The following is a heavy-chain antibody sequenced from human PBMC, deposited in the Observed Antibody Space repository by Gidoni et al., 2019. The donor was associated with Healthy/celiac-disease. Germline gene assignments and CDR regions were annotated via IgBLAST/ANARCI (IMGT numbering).Heavy chain of an antibody. V-gene: IGHV3-7*01. CDR2: IKQDGSEK. CDR3: ARDAPARSYGV. D-gene: IGHD5-18*01. CDR1: GFTFSSYW. Sequence: EVQLVESGGGLVQPGGSLRLSCAASGFTFSSYWMSWVRQAQGKGLEWVANIKQDGSEKYYVDSVKGRFTISRDNAKNSLYLQMNSLRAEDTAVYYCARDAPARSYGVWGQGTLVTVSS. J-gene: IGHJ4*02.